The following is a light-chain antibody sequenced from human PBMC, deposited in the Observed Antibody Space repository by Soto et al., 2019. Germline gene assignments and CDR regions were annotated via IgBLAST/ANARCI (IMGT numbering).Light chain of an antibody. CDR1: QSVSSN. CDR3: QQYNNWPPWT. Sequence: EIEVTQSPATLSVSPGERATLSCRTSQSVSSNLAWYQQKPGQAPRLLIYGASTRATDIPARFSGSGSGTEFTLTISSLQSEDFAVYYCQQYNNWPPWTFGQGTKVEIK. J-gene: IGKJ1*01. V-gene: IGKV3-15*01. CDR2: GAS.